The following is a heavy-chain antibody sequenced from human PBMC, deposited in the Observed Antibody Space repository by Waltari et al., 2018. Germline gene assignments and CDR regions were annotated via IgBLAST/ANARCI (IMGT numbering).Heavy chain of an antibody. CDR3: ARDRGRGLYLDT. D-gene: IGHD2-15*01. CDR2: VHGSGRT. J-gene: IGHJ5*02. CDR1: GDSVSSAYL. V-gene: IGHV4-4*02. Sequence: SLSCAVSGDSVSSAYLWTWVRQSPQKGLEWIGQVHGSGRTNYNPSFASRVTVSLDTSKNLFSLKVTSATAADTAVYYCARDRGRGLYLDTWGPGTLVTVSP.